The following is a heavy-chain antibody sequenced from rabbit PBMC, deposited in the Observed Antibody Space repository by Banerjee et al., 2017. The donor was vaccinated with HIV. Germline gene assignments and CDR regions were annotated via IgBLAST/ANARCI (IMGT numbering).Heavy chain of an antibody. Sequence: QEQLEESGGDLVKPEGSLTLTCTASGFSFSSNAMCWVRQAPGKGLEWIAWIYTGSGSTYYASWAKGRFTVSKTSSTTVTLQMTSLTAADTATYFCTTMASSGGYLHLWGQGTLVTVS. CDR1: GFSFSSNA. J-gene: IGHJ4*01. CDR3: TTMASSGGYLHL. D-gene: IGHD1-1*01. V-gene: IGHV1S45*01. CDR2: IYTGSGST.